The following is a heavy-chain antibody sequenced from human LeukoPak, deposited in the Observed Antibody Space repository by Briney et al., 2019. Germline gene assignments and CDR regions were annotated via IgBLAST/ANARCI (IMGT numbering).Heavy chain of an antibody. D-gene: IGHD3-16*01. CDR3: AKVTGGDMITYGGLDY. CDR2: ISGNGDIT. J-gene: IGHJ4*02. Sequence: PGGSLRLSCTASGFTFGDYAMSWFRQAPGKGLEWVSAISGNGDITYYTDSVKGRFTISRDNSKNTLYLQMNSLRAEDTAVYYCAKVTGGDMITYGGLDYWGQGTLVTVSS. V-gene: IGHV3-23*01. CDR1: GFTFGDYA.